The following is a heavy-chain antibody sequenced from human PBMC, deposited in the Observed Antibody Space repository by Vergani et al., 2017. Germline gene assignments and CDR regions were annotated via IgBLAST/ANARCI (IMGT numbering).Heavy chain of an antibody. J-gene: IGHJ4*02. CDR3: ARDYVSEPDWLFVY. V-gene: IGHV7-4-1*02. CDR1: GYTFTDYA. CDR2: INTNTGNP. Sequence: QVQLVQSGSELKKPGASVKVSCEASGYTFTDYAMTWVRQAPGQGLEWMGWINTNTGNPKYAQGFTGRFVFSLDTSVSTAYLQINSLKAEDTAVYYCARDYVSEPDWLFVYRGQETLVTVSS. D-gene: IGHD3-9*01.